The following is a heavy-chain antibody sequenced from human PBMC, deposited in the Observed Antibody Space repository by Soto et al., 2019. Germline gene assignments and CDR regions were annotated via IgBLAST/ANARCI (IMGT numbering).Heavy chain of an antibody. D-gene: IGHD1-7*01. V-gene: IGHV1-69*01. CDR2: IIPRFGTT. CDR3: AVGNSTTYNWFDP. J-gene: IGHJ5*02. Sequence: QVQLVQSGAEVKKPGSSVRVSCKASGDSFSKYTVNWVRQAPRQGLEWMGGIIPRFGTTNFAPTLQDRVTITADESTGTVYMDLSSLRSEDTAVYYCAVGNSTTYNWFDPWGQGTLVTVSS. CDR1: GDSFSKYT.